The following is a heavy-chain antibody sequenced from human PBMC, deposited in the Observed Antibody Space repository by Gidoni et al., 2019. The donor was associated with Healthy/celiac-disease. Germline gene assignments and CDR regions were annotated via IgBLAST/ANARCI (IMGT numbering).Heavy chain of an antibody. D-gene: IGHD6-6*01. CDR1: GFTFDDYA. CDR2: ISWNSGSI. V-gene: IGHV3-9*01. CDR3: AKGTSSSLRYYYYGMDV. J-gene: IGHJ6*02. Sequence: EVQLVESGGGLVQPGRSLRLSCSASGFTFDDYAMHWVRQAPGKGLEWVSGISWNSGSIGYADSVKGRFTISRDNAKNSLYLQMNSLRAEDTALYYCAKGTSSSLRYYYYGMDVWGQGTTVTVSS.